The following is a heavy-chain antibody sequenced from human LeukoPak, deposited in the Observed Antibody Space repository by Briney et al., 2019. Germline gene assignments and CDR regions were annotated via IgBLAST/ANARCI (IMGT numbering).Heavy chain of an antibody. J-gene: IGHJ3*01. CDR3: ARETTVGLL. Sequence: SETLSLTCTVSGDSSSNSIYYWGWIRQPPGKGLEWIGYIYYSGSTNYNPSLKSRVTISVDTSKNQFSLKLSSVTAADTAVYYCARETTVGLLWGQGTMVTVSS. V-gene: IGHV4-61*01. CDR1: GDSSSNSIYY. CDR2: IYYSGST. D-gene: IGHD4-23*01.